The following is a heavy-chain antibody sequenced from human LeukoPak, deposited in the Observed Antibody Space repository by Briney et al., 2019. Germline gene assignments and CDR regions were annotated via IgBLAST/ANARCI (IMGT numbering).Heavy chain of an antibody. CDR1: GFTFSSYW. CDR3: ASHSGNYGGAFDI. V-gene: IGHV3-66*04. D-gene: IGHD1-26*01. Sequence: GGSLRLSCAASGFTFSSYWMSWVRQAPGKGLEWVSVIYSGSTTNYADSVKGRFTIPRDNSKNTLYLQMNSLRAEDTAVYYCASHSGNYGGAFDIWGRGTMVTVSS. J-gene: IGHJ3*02. CDR2: IYSGSTT.